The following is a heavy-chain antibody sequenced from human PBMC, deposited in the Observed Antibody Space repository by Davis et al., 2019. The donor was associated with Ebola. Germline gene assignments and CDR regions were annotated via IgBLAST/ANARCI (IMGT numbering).Heavy chain of an antibody. D-gene: IGHD1-26*01. Sequence: GESLKISCAASGFTFSSYWMNWVRQAPGKGLEWVANIKQDGSEKYYVDSVKGRFTISRDNAKNSLYLQMNSLRAEDTAVYYCARGGEGLLGYWGQGTLVTVSS. CDR3: ARGGEGLLGY. CDR1: GFTFSSYW. CDR2: IKQDGSEK. J-gene: IGHJ4*02. V-gene: IGHV3-7*03.